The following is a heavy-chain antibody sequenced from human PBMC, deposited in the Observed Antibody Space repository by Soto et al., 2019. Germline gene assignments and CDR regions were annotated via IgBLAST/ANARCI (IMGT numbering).Heavy chain of an antibody. CDR2: IYPGDSDT. J-gene: IGHJ4*02. Sequence: GESLKISCKGSGYSFTIYCIGWVLQMPGKGLEWMGIIYPGDSDTRYSPSFQGQVTISADKSTSTAYLQWSSLKASDTAMYYCARLEYSSSSGFDYWGQGTLVTVSS. CDR1: GYSFTIYC. D-gene: IGHD6-6*01. CDR3: ARLEYSSSSGFDY. V-gene: IGHV5-51*01.